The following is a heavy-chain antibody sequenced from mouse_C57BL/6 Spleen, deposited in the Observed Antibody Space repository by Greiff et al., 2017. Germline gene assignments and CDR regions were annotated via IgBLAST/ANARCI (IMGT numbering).Heavy chain of an antibody. CDR3: ARLDYYGSSPYWYFGV. D-gene: IGHD1-1*01. Sequence: VQLQESGAELVKPGASVKISCKASGYAFSSYWMNWVKQRPGKGLEWIGQIYPGDGDTNYNGKFKGKATLTADKSSSTAYMQLSSLTSEDSAVYFCARLDYYGSSPYWYFGVWGTGTTVTFSS. V-gene: IGHV1-80*01. CDR1: GYAFSSYW. CDR2: IYPGDGDT. J-gene: IGHJ1*03.